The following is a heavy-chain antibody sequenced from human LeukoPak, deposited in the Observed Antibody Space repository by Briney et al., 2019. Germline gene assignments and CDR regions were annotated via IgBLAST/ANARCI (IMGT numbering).Heavy chain of an antibody. CDR1: GFTLSNYG. CDR2: IWYNGTNK. J-gene: IGHJ4*02. D-gene: IGHD6-13*01. V-gene: IGHV3-33*01. Sequence: GGSLRLSCAASGFTLSNYGMPWVRQAPGKGLEWVAVIWYNGTNKQYVDSVKGRFTISRDNSENTLYLQMNSLRDEDTAVYYCARRRAAAGTIDYWGQGTLVTVSS. CDR3: ARRRAAAGTIDY.